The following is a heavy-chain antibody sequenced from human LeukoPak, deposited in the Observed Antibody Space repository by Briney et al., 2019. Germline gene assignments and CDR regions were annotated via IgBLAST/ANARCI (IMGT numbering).Heavy chain of an antibody. CDR1: GFTFSSYA. J-gene: IGHJ4*02. D-gene: IGHD3-16*01. CDR3: ARAIYAIGGYFDY. V-gene: IGHV3-21*01. CDR2: ISRSSNDI. Sequence: GGSLRLSCAASGFTFSSYAVSWVRQAPGKGLEWVSSISRSSNDIYYADSVKGRFTISRDNAKNSLYLQMNSLRAEDTAVYYCARAIYAIGGYFDYWGQGTLVTVSS.